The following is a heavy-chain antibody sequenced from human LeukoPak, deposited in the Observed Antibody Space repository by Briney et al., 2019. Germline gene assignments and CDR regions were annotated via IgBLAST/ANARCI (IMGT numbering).Heavy chain of an antibody. D-gene: IGHD6-6*01. CDR2: SHDGGKT. CDR3: ARAGSSSSHFDY. Sequence: SQTLSLTCTVSGVSISRGGYYWGWVRQHPGKGLEWIGYSHDGGKTYYNPSLESRVTVSLDTSKNQFSLTLSSVTAADTAVYYCARAGSSSSHFDYWGQGTLVTVSS. CDR1: GVSISRGGYY. V-gene: IGHV4-31*03. J-gene: IGHJ4*02.